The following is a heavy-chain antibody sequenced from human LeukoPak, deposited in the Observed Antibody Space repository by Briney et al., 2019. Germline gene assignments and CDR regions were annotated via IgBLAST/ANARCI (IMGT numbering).Heavy chain of an antibody. CDR1: GFTFSSYS. V-gene: IGHV3-21*01. CDR2: ISSSGSYI. Sequence: PGGSLRLSCAASGFTFSSYSMNWVRQAPGKGLEWVSSISSSGSYIFHADSVKGRFTISRDNAQDSLYLQMNSLRAEDTAVYYCAREGPINNGDLDYWGQGTLVTASS. CDR3: AREGPINNGDLDY. D-gene: IGHD1/OR15-1a*01. J-gene: IGHJ4*02.